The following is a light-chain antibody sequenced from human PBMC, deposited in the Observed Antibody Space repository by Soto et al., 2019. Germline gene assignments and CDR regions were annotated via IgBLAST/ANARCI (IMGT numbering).Light chain of an antibody. CDR2: GNS. V-gene: IGLV1-40*01. J-gene: IGLJ2*01. Sequence: QTVVTQPPSVSGAPGLRVTISCTGSSSNIGAGYDVHWYQQLPGTAPKLLIYGNSNRPSGVPDRFSGSKSGTSASLAITGLQAEDEADYYCQSYDSSLSGSGVVFGGGTKLTVL. CDR3: QSYDSSLSGSGVV. CDR1: SSNIGAGYD.